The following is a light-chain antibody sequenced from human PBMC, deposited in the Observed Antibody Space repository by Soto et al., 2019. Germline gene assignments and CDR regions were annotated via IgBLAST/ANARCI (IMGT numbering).Light chain of an antibody. V-gene: IGKV3-15*01. CDR1: QSVSSN. Sequence: EIVMTQSPATLSVSPGERATLSCRASQSVSSNLAWYQQKPGQAPRLLIYGASTRATGIPARFSGSGSGTEFTLTISRLQSEDFAVYHCQQYNSWPLTFGQGTKVDIK. CDR2: GAS. J-gene: IGKJ1*01. CDR3: QQYNSWPLT.